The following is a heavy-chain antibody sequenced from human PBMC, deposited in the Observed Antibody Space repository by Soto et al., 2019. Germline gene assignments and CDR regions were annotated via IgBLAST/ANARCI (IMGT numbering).Heavy chain of an antibody. Sequence: QVQLQESGPGLVKPSQTLSLTCTVSGGSMTGGGDYWSWIRQHPGQGLEWIGYIHYSGTTYYNPSPKGRVVTSVDTSQNQFSLNLRSVTAADTAVYYCARAWTAVTGGANWFDAWGQGTLVTVSA. CDR3: ARAWTAVTGGANWFDA. CDR2: IHYSGTT. J-gene: IGHJ5*02. V-gene: IGHV4-31*03. D-gene: IGHD2-8*02. CDR1: GGSMTGGGDY.